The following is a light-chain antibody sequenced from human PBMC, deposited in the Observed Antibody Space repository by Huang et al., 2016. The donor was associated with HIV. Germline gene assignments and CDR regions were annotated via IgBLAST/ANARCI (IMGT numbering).Light chain of an antibody. V-gene: IGKV3D-15*01. J-gene: IGKJ5*01. CDR3: LQYNSWPPVT. CDR1: QSVSRN. CDR2: GAS. Sequence: EIVMTQSPATLSVSPGERATLSCRAIQSVSRNLAWYQQKPAQAPMLRIYGASTRAAGIPARLRGSGSGTEFTLTISSLQSEDFAVYYCLQYNSWPPVTFGQGTRLEIK.